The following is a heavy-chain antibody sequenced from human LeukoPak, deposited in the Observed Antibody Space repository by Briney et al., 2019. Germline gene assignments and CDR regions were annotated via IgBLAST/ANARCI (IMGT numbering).Heavy chain of an antibody. D-gene: IGHD5-24*01. CDR1: GFTVTTNY. Sequence: GGSLRLSCAASGFTVTTNYMSWVRQAPGKGLEGVSVIYSGGSSYYADSVQGRFTISRDNSKNTLYLQMHSLRAEDTAVYYCARHSTMASGPFDIWGQGTVVTVSS. CDR3: ARHSTMASGPFDI. J-gene: IGHJ3*02. CDR2: IYSGGSS. V-gene: IGHV3-53*01.